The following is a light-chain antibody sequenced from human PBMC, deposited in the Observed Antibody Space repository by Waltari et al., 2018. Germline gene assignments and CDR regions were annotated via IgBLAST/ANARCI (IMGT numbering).Light chain of an antibody. CDR1: PLSQQL. J-gene: IGLJ2*01. V-gene: IGLV3-25*03. Sequence: SSGLTQPPSLSVSPGLTARITCSGDPLSQQLVHWYQRKPGQAPGMVIFEDPRRPPEIPERFSGSTSGTTGTLTISGVQAEDEADYYCQSADTTDYVLFGGGTSLTVL. CDR3: QSADTTDYVL. CDR2: EDP.